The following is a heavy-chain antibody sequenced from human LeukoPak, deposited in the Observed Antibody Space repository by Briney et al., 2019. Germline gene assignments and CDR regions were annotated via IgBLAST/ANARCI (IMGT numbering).Heavy chain of an antibody. CDR3: ARAAWTLNAFDI. J-gene: IGHJ3*02. D-gene: IGHD3/OR15-3a*01. CDR2: IYYSGST. Sequence: SETLSLTCTVSGGSISSGGYYWSWIRQHPGKGLEWIGYIYYSGSTCYNPSLKSRVTISVDTSKNQFSLKLSSVTAADTAVYYCARAAWTLNAFDIWGQGTMVTVS. CDR1: GGSISSGGYY. V-gene: IGHV4-31*03.